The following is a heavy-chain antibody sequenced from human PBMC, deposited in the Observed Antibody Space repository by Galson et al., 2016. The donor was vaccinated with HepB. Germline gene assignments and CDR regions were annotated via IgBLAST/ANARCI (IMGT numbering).Heavy chain of an antibody. J-gene: IGHJ6*02. D-gene: IGHD1-7*01. Sequence: SLRLSCAASGFTFSSHWMSWVRQAPGKGLEWVANIRQGGSEKYYVDSVKGRFTISRDNAKNSLYLQMNSLRAEDTAVYFCARDTREYTWNSPNYYYYGMDVWGQGTTVTVSS. V-gene: IGHV3-7*03. CDR1: GFTFSSHW. CDR2: IRQGGSEK. CDR3: ARDTREYTWNSPNYYYYGMDV.